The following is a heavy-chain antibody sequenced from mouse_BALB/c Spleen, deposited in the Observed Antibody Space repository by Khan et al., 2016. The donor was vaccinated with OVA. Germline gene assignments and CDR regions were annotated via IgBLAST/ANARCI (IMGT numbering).Heavy chain of an antibody. D-gene: IGHD1-1*01. V-gene: IGHV2-3*01. J-gene: IGHJ4*01. CDR3: AKFTPDYYSMDY. CDR1: GFSLNNYG. CDR2: IWGDGST. Sequence: VQLQESGPGLVAPSQSLSITCTVSGFSLNNYGVNWVRQPPGKGLEWLGVIWGDGSTNYHSALKSRLIISKDNSKSQVFLKLSSLQTDDTATYYCAKFTPDYYSMDYWGQGTSVTVSS.